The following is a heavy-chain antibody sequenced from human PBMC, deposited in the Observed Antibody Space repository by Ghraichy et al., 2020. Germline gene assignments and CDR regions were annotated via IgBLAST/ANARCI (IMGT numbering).Heavy chain of an antibody. J-gene: IGHJ4*02. CDR3: ASASSGSYGY. CDR2: IYHSGST. D-gene: IGHD1-26*01. CDR1: GYSISSGYY. V-gene: IGHV4-38-2*02. Sequence: SETLSLTCTVSGYSISSGYYWGWIRQPPGKGLEWIGSIYHSGSTYYNPSLKSRVTISVDTSKNQFSLQLSSVTAADTAVYYCASASSGSYGYWGQGTLVTVSS.